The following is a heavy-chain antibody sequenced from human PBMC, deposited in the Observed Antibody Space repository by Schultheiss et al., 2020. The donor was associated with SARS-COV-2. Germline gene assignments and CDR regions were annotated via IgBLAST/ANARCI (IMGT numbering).Heavy chain of an antibody. CDR3: ARDSDSGYDI. CDR2: ISWNSGSI. V-gene: IGHV3-20*04. Sequence: GGSLRLSCAASGFTFSNYAMSWVRQAPGKGLEWVSSISWNSGSIGYADSVKGRFTISRDNAKNSLYLQMNSLRAEDTAVYYCARDSDSGYDIWGQGTLVTVSS. J-gene: IGHJ4*02. D-gene: IGHD5-12*01. CDR1: GFTFSNYA.